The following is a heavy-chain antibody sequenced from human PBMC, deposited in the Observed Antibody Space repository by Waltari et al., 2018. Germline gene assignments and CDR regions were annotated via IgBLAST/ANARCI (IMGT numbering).Heavy chain of an antibody. Sequence: QLQLQESGPGLVKPSETLSLTCTVSGGSISSSSYYWGWIRQPPGKGLEWIGSIYYSGSTYHNPSRKSGVTISVDTSKNQFSLKLSSVTAADTAVYYCARHGRAAADGWFDPWGQGTLVTVSS. J-gene: IGHJ5*02. V-gene: IGHV4-39*01. D-gene: IGHD6-13*01. CDR2: IYYSGST. CDR1: GGSISSSSYY. CDR3: ARHGRAAADGWFDP.